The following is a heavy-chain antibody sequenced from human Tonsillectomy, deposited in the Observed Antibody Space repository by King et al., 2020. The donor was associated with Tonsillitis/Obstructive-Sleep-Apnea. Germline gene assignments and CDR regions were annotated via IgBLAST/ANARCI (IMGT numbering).Heavy chain of an antibody. CDR3: TRDLPNTGTASYYMDV. V-gene: IGHV3-49*05. D-gene: IGHD1-7*01. J-gene: IGHJ6*03. CDR1: GFTFGDYT. CDR2: IRSKAYGGTT. Sequence: VQLVESGGGLVKPGRSLRLSCTASGFTFGDYTMSWFRQAPGKGLEWVGFIRSKAYGGTTEYAASVKGRFTISRDDSKSIAYLQMNSLKTEDTAVYYCTRDLPNTGTASYYMDVWGKGTTVTVSS.